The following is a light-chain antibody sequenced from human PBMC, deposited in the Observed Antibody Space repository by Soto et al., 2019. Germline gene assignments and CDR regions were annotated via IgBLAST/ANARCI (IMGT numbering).Light chain of an antibody. CDR3: LQHNSYPWT. CDR1: QGIRDD. CDR2: AAS. J-gene: IGKJ1*01. V-gene: IGKV1-17*01. Sequence: DIQMTQSPSSLSASVGDRVTISCRASQGIRDDLNWYQQKPGQAPKRLIYAASSLQSGVPSRFSGSGSGTEFTLTISSLQAEDFATYYCLQHNSYPWTFGQGTKVEIK.